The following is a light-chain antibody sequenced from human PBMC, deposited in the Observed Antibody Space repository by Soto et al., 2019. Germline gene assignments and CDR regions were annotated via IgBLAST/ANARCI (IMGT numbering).Light chain of an antibody. CDR3: QQFYSRHPT. Sequence: DFVMTQSPDSLAVSLGERATINCNSSQSLLLNSNNKNYLAWYQQKPGQPPKLLIYWASTRESGVPDRFTGSGSGPDFTLTISSLQAEDVAVYYCQQFYSRHPTFGQGTKVEIK. V-gene: IGKV4-1*01. CDR2: WAS. J-gene: IGKJ1*01. CDR1: QSLLLNSNNKNY.